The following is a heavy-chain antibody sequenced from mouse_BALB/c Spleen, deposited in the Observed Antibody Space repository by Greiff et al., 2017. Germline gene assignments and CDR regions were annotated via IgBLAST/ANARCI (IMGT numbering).Heavy chain of an antibody. V-gene: IGHV1-63*01. CDR1: GYAFTNYW. CDR3: ARGGGSSYVCYFDY. Sequence: QVQLQQSGAELVRPGTSVKISCKASGYAFTNYWLGWVKQRPGHGLEWIGDIYPGSGNTYYNEKFKGKATLTADKSSSTAYMQLSSLTSEDSAVYFCARGGGSSYVCYFDYWGQGTTLTVSS. CDR2: IYPGSGNT. D-gene: IGHD1-1*01. J-gene: IGHJ2*01.